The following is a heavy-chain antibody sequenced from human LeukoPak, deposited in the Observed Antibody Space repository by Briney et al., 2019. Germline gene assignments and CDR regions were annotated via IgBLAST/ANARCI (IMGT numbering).Heavy chain of an antibody. D-gene: IGHD2-2*02. J-gene: IGHJ3*02. V-gene: IGHV5-51*01. CDR2: IYPGDSDT. CDR3: ARLVLRDLLVVVVPAAILHAFDI. CDR1: GYSFTSYW. Sequence: GESLKISCKGSGYSFTSYWIGWVRQMPGKGLEWMGIIYPGDSDTRYSPSFQGQVTISADKSISTAYLQWSSLKASDTAMYYCARLVLRDLLVVVVPAAILHAFDIWGQGTMVTVSS.